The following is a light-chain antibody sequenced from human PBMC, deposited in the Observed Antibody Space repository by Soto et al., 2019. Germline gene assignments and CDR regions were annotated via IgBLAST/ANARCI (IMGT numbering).Light chain of an antibody. J-gene: IGKJ4*01. Sequence: EIVLTQSPATLSLSPGERATLSCRASQTVSSSLAWYQQKPGQAPRLLIYEASNRATGIPARFSGSGSGADFTLTISSLEPEDFAFYYCQQHINWPLTFGGGTKVEI. CDR2: EAS. CDR3: QQHINWPLT. CDR1: QTVSSS. V-gene: IGKV3-11*01.